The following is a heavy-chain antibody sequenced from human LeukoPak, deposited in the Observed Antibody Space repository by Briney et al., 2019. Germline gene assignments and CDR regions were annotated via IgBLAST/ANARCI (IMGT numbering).Heavy chain of an antibody. J-gene: IGHJ4*02. Sequence: ASVKVSCKASGYTFTSYGISWVRQAPGQGLEWMGWIIAYNGNTNYSQKLQGRVTMTTVTSTSTAYMELRSLRSDDTAVYYCARRSGSEGPDYWGQGTLVTVSS. CDR2: IIAYNGNT. D-gene: IGHD1-26*01. CDR1: GYTFTSYG. CDR3: ARRSGSEGPDY. V-gene: IGHV1-18*01.